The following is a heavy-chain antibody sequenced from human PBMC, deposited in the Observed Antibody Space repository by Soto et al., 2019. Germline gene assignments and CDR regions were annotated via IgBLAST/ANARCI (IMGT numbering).Heavy chain of an antibody. D-gene: IGHD3-9*01. CDR1: GFTFSNYG. Sequence: VHLVESGGGVVQPGRSLRLSCAASGFTFSNYGMHWVRQAPGKGLEWVAVIWYDGSNKYYPDSVKGRFTISRDNSKNTLYLQMNSLRAEDTAVYYCARDLGTGYSSPFDYWGQGTLVTVSS. CDR3: ARDLGTGYSSPFDY. CDR2: IWYDGSNK. J-gene: IGHJ4*02. V-gene: IGHV3-33*01.